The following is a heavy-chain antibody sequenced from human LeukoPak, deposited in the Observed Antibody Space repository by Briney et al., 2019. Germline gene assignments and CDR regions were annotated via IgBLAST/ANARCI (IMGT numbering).Heavy chain of an antibody. Sequence: SGPTLVNPTQTLTLTCTFSGFSLSTTGVGVGWIRQPPGKALEWLAHVYWDDDKRYSPSLKTRLTITKDTSKNQVVLTMTNMDPVDTATYFCARPYFFGSGLYFDYWGQGPLVTVSS. CDR2: VYWDDDK. D-gene: IGHD3-10*01. J-gene: IGHJ4*02. V-gene: IGHV2-5*02. CDR3: ARPYFFGSGLYFDY. CDR1: GFSLSTTGVG.